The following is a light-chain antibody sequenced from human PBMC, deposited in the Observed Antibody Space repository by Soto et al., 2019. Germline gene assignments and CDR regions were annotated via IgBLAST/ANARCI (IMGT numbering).Light chain of an antibody. J-gene: IGKJ1*01. V-gene: IGKV3-15*01. CDR1: QSVGSN. CDR3: QQYGSSPTWT. Sequence: EIVMTQSPGTLSVSPGERATLSCRASQSVGSNLGWYQQKPGQAPRLLIYGASIRATGIPARFSASGSGTEFTLTISSLQSEDVAVYYCQQYGSSPTWTFGQGTKVEIK. CDR2: GAS.